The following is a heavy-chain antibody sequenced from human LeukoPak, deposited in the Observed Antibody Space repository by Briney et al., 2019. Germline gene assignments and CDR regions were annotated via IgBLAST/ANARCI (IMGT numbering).Heavy chain of an antibody. J-gene: IGHJ4*02. D-gene: IGHD3-10*01. CDR2: ISGSGGST. CDR3: ARDLRGFRDY. CDR1: GFTFSSYA. V-gene: IGHV3-23*01. Sequence: GGSLRLSCAASGFTFSSYAMSWVRQAPGKGLEWVSVISGSGGSTYYADSVKGRFTISRDNAKNSLYLQMNSLRAEDTAVYYCARDLRGFRDYWGQGTLVTVSS.